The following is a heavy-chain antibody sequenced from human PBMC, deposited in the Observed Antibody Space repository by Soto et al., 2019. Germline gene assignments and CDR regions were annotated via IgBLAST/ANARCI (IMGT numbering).Heavy chain of an antibody. CDR2: ISGSGRST. J-gene: IGHJ4*02. V-gene: IGHV3-23*01. CDR3: ARGSAAAGRLIDY. CDR1: GFTFSNYA. D-gene: IGHD6-13*01. Sequence: GGSLRLSCAASGFTFSNYAMTWVRQAPGKGLEWVSAISGSGRSTYYADSVKGRFTISRDNSKSTQYLQMNSLRAEDTAVYYCARGSAAAGRLIDYWGQGTLVTVSS.